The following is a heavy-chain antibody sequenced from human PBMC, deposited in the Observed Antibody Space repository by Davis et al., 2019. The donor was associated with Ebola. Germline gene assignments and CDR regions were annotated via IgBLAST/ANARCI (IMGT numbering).Heavy chain of an antibody. CDR2: ISWSGGRT. V-gene: IGHV3-23*01. CDR3: AKDQWEDDYWYFDH. D-gene: IGHD1-26*01. Sequence: LSLTCAASGFTFSIFAMNWVRQAPGKGLEWVSAISWSGGRTNYADSLKGRFTISRDNSKNTLYLQMNSPRAEDTAVYYCAKDQWEDDYWYFDHWGRGTLVTVSS. CDR1: GFTFSIFA. J-gene: IGHJ2*01.